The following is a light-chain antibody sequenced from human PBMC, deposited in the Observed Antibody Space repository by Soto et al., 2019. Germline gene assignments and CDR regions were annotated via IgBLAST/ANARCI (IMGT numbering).Light chain of an antibody. CDR1: QSVTSSY. CDR3: QQYGNSPFVA. J-gene: IGKJ1*01. Sequence: EIVLTQSPGTLSLSPGERAPLSCRARQSVTSSYLAWYQQKPGQAPRLLIYGASSRATGIPDRFSGSGSGTDFTLTISRLEPEDFAVYYCQQYGNSPFVAFGQGTKVDI. V-gene: IGKV3-20*01. CDR2: GAS.